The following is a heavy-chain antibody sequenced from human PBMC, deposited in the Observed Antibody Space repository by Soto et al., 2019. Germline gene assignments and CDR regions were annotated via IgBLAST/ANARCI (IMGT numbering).Heavy chain of an antibody. J-gene: IGHJ4*02. CDR2: SNEGSGNT. D-gene: IGHD3-3*02. CDR3: ARDDRTISGAVTLDY. Sequence: QVQLVQSGPEVKRPGASVRISCRTAGYSFKNYAIHWVRQAPGKKLEWMGWSNEGSGNTRYSQKFQGRMSIARDTSASTSYLDLRSLASEDTAIYFCARDDRTISGAVTLDYWGPGTLVTVSS. V-gene: IGHV1-3*01. CDR1: GYSFKNYA.